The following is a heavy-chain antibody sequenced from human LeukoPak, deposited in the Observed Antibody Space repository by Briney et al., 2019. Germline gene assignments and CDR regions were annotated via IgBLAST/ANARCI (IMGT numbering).Heavy chain of an antibody. CDR1: GGTFSSYA. CDR2: IISILGIA. D-gene: IGHD6-19*01. CDR3: ARDLWMPDSLGYSSGWYGGDFDY. Sequence: SVKVSCKASGGTFSSYAISWVRQAPGQGLEWMGRIISILGIANYAQKFQGRVTITADKSTSTAYMELSSLRSEDTAVYYCARDLWMPDSLGYSSGWYGGDFDYWGQGTLVTVSP. V-gene: IGHV1-69*04. J-gene: IGHJ4*02.